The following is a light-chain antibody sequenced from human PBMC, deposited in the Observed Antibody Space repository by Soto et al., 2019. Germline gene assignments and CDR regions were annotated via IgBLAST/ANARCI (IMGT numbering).Light chain of an antibody. Sequence: DIQMTQSPSSLSASVGDRVTITCRASQGISNDLAWYKQKPGKVPKVMVYAASTLESGVPSRFSCRGSGTDFALTNSSLQPEDVATYYCQSYNRAPRTFGQGTKVEIK. CDR2: AAS. CDR1: QGISND. J-gene: IGKJ1*01. CDR3: QSYNRAPRT. V-gene: IGKV1-27*01.